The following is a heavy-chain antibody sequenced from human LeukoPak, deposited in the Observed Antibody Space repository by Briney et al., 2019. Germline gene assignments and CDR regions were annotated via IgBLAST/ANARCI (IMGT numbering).Heavy chain of an antibody. CDR2: INSDGSST. CDR3: ARAGTYYDFWSATSRAFDI. CDR1: GFTFSSYW. V-gene: IGHV3-74*01. Sequence: GGSLRLSCAASGFTFSSYWMHWVRQAPGKGLVWVSRINSDGSSTSYADSVKGRFTISRDNAKNTLYLQMNSLRAEDTAVYYCARAGTYYDFWSATSRAFDIWGQGTMVTVSS. D-gene: IGHD3-3*01. J-gene: IGHJ3*02.